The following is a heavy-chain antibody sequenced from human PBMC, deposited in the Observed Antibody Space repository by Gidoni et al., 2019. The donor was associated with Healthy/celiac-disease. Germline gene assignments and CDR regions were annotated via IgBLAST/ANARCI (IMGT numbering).Heavy chain of an antibody. CDR3: ARDRIKRWLQFNWFDP. CDR1: GYTLTSYG. J-gene: IGHJ5*02. V-gene: IGHV1-18*01. CDR2: ISAYNGNT. D-gene: IGHD5-12*01. Sequence: QVQLVQSVAEVKKPGASVKVSCKASGYTLTSYGISWVRQAPGQGLEWMGWISAYNGNTNYAQKLQGRVTMTTDTSTSTAYMELRSLRSDDTAVYYCARDRIKRWLQFNWFDPWGQGTLVTVSS.